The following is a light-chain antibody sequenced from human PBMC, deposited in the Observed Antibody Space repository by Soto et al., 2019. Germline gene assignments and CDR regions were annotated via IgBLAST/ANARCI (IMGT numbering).Light chain of an antibody. CDR1: QSIRSDY. CDR2: GAS. V-gene: IGKV3-20*01. J-gene: IGKJ1*01. Sequence: EIVLPQSPGTLSLSPGERATLSCRASQSIRSDYLAWYQQKPGQAPRLLIYGASSRATGIPDRFSGSGSGTDFTLTISRLEPEDFAVYYCQQYGSSPWTVGQGTKVDIK. CDR3: QQYGSSPWT.